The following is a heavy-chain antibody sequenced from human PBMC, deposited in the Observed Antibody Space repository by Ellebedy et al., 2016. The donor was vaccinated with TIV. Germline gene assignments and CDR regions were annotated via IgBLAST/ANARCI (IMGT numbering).Heavy chain of an antibody. CDR1: GGSFSGYY. V-gene: IGHV4-59*01. J-gene: IGHJ6*02. CDR2: IYYSGST. D-gene: IGHD3-10*01. CDR3: ARAPRTSSSGTTYYTNALDV. Sequence: SETLSLTCAVYGGSFSGYYWSWIRQPPGKGLEWIGYIYYSGSTNYNPSLKSRVTISVDTSKNQFSLNLSSLTPADTAVYYCARAPRTSSSGTTYYTNALDVWGQGTTVSVSS.